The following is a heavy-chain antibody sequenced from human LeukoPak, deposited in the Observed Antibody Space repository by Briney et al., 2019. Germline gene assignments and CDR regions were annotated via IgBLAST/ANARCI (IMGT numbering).Heavy chain of an antibody. CDR2: INWDGGAY. V-gene: IGHV3-20*04. CDR3: ARDFSSSWYSLAY. D-gene: IGHD2-15*01. J-gene: IGHJ4*02. CDR1: GSTFDDYG. Sequence: GGSLRLSCRDSGSTFDDYGMTWVRQAPGKGLEWVSGINWDGGAYNYGASVKGRFIISRDNAKNSLYLEMNSLRVEDTAVYFCARDFSSSWYSLAYWGQGILVTVSS.